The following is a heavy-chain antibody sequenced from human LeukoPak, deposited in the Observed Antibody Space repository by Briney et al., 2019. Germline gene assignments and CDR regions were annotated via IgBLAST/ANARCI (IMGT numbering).Heavy chain of an antibody. CDR2: IYYSGST. D-gene: IGHD3-22*01. CDR1: GGSISSGGYY. CDR3: ARIDSSGYSNFDY. V-gene: IGHV4-31*03. Sequence: SQTLSLTCTVSGGSISSGGYYWSWIRQHPGKGLEWIGYIYYSGSTYYNPSLKSRVTISVDTSKDQFSLKLSSVTAADTAVYYCARIDSSGYSNFDYWGQGTLVTVSS. J-gene: IGHJ4*02.